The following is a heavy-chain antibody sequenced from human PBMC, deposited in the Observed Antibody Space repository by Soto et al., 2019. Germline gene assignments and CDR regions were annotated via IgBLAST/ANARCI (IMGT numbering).Heavy chain of an antibody. J-gene: IGHJ3*02. CDR3: ARGVVGTTLHDAFDI. Sequence: QVQLQESGPGLVKPSQTLSLTCAVSGVSSSSGDYYWTWIRQRPAKGLEYIGYIYYNGNTYYNPSLKSRVTISLDTSKTHFSLSLRSVTAADTAVYYCARGVVGTTLHDAFDIWGQGTMVTVSS. CDR1: GVSSSSGDYY. D-gene: IGHD1-26*01. CDR2: IYYNGNT. V-gene: IGHV4-30-4*01.